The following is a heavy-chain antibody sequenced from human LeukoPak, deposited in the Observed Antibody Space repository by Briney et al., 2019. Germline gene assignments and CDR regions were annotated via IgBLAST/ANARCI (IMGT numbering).Heavy chain of an antibody. V-gene: IGHV3-48*04. CDR3: AKVEWEPSSYYFDY. Sequence: SGGSLRLFCAASGFTFSSSSMNWVRQAPGKGLEWVSYISSSSSSIYYADSVKGRFTISRDNAKNTLYLQMNSLRAEDTAVYYCAKVEWEPSSYYFDYWGQGTLVTVSS. CDR2: ISSSSSSI. J-gene: IGHJ4*02. CDR1: GFTFSSSS. D-gene: IGHD1-26*01.